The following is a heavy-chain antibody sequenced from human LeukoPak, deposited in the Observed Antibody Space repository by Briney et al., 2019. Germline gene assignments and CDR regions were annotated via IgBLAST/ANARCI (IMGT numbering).Heavy chain of an antibody. CDR1: AFTFSSYS. J-gene: IGHJ6*03. CDR3: AKDLIRWNCMDV. Sequence: GGSLRLSCAASAFTFSSYSMNWVRQAPGKGLEWVSSISSSGSYIYYADSVKGRFTISRDNAKNSLYMQMNSLRAEDTPVYYCAKDLIRWNCMDVWGKGTTVTISS. D-gene: IGHD4-23*01. CDR2: ISSSGSYI. V-gene: IGHV3-21*04.